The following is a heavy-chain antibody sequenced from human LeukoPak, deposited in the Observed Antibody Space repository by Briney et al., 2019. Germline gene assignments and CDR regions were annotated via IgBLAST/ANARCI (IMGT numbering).Heavy chain of an antibody. CDR2: ISYDGSNR. D-gene: IGHD1-7*01. CDR3: ARSNWNSWVNDY. V-gene: IGHV3-30*04. Sequence: PGGSLRLSCAASGFTFSSYAMHWVRQTPGKGLEWVAIISYDGSNRYYADSVKGRFTISRDNSKNTLYLQMNSLRAEDTAMYYCARSNWNSWVNDYWGQGTLVTVSS. J-gene: IGHJ4*02. CDR1: GFTFSSYA.